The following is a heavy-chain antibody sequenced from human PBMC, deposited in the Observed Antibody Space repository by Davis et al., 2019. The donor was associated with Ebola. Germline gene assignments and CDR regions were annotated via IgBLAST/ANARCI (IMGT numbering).Heavy chain of an antibody. Sequence: HTGGSLRLSCAASVFPFSNYYLHWVRQAPGKGLEWVARIKTDGSTTRYADSVKGRFSISRDNTKNTLYLQMNSLRAEDTAFYFCTREGFSYGEYWGQGTLVTVSA. CDR3: TREGFSYGEY. D-gene: IGHD2/OR15-2a*01. J-gene: IGHJ4*02. CDR1: VFPFSNYY. CDR2: IKTDGSTT. V-gene: IGHV3-74*01.